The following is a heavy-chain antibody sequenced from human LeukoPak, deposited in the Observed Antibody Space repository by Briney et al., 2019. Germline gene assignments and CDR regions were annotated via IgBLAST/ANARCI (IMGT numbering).Heavy chain of an antibody. V-gene: IGHV4-61*01. CDR1: GYSISSGYY. Sequence: SETLSLTCTVSGYSISSGYYWGWVRQPPGKGLEWIGYIYNTGSTNYNPSLKSRVTISLDTSKNQFSLKLSSVTAADTAVYYCAGELRSYAFEIWGQGTMVTVSS. CDR2: IYNTGST. CDR3: AGELRSYAFEI. D-gene: IGHD2-21*01. J-gene: IGHJ3*02.